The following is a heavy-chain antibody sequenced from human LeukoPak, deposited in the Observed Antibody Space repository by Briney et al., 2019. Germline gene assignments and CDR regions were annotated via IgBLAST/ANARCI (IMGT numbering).Heavy chain of an antibody. J-gene: IGHJ4*02. CDR3: ARGEGGILAAPEDC. Sequence: GGSLRLSCGAYGFSVSSNYMSWVRQAPGRGLEWVSVIYSDGRTFYVDSVKGRFTISRDNSKNTLYIQMNSLRAEDTAMYYCARGEGGILAAPEDCWGQGTLVTVSS. V-gene: IGHV3-53*01. D-gene: IGHD6-13*01. CDR1: GFSVSSNY. CDR2: IYSDGRT.